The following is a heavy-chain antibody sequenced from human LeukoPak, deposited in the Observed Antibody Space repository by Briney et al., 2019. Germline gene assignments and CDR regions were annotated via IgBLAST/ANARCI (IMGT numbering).Heavy chain of an antibody. J-gene: IGHJ3*02. CDR1: GGSISSYY. Sequence: SETLSLTCTVSGGSISSYYWSWIRQPPGKGLEWIGYIYYSGSTNYNPSLKSRVTISVDTSKNQFSLKLSSVTAADTAVYYCARDAVGAIAFDIWGQGTMVTVSS. V-gene: IGHV4-59*01. CDR3: ARDAVGAIAFDI. D-gene: IGHD1-26*01. CDR2: IYYSGST.